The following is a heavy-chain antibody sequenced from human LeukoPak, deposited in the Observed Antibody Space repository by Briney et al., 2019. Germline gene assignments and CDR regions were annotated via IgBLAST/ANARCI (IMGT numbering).Heavy chain of an antibody. Sequence: ASVKVSCKASGGTFSSYAISWVRQAPGQGLEWMGGIIPIFGTANYAQKFQGRVTITADESTSTAYMELSSLRSEDTAVYYCARGPLNDILTGYSQVLFDYWGQGTLVTVSS. CDR2: IIPIFGTA. V-gene: IGHV1-69*13. CDR1: GGTFSSYA. D-gene: IGHD3-9*01. J-gene: IGHJ4*02. CDR3: ARGPLNDILTGYSQVLFDY.